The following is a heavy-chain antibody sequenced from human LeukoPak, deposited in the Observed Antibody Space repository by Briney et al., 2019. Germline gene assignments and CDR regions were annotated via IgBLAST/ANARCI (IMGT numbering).Heavy chain of an antibody. CDR3: ARASGSYHHSYNWFDP. V-gene: IGHV4-39*07. Sequence: SETLSLTCTVSGGSISSSSYYWGWIRQPPGKGLEWIGSIYYSGSTYYNPSLKSRVTISVDTSKNQFSLKLSSVTAADTAVYYCARASGSYHHSYNWFDPWGQGTLVTVSS. J-gene: IGHJ5*02. CDR2: IYYSGST. CDR1: GGSISSSSYY. D-gene: IGHD1-26*01.